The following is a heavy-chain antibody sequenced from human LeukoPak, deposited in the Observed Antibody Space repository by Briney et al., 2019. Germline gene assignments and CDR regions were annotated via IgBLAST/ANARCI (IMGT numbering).Heavy chain of an antibody. D-gene: IGHD4-11*01. CDR2: IFHSGST. CDR1: GYSISSGYY. CDR3: AGAGWTTLTYFDY. J-gene: IGHJ4*02. Sequence: SETLSLTCAVSGYSISSGYYWGWIRQPPGKGLEWIGSIFHSGSTYYNPSLQSRVTISVDTSKNQFSLKLSSVTAADTAVYYCAGAGWTTLTYFDYWGQGTLLTVSS. V-gene: IGHV4-38-2*01.